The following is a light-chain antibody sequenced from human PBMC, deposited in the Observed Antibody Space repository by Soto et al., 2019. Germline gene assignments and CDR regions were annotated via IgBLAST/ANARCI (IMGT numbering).Light chain of an antibody. Sequence: QLVLTQSPSASASLGASVKLTCTLSSGHNSYAIAWHQQQPEKGPRFLMKVYSDGSHTKGDGIPDRFSHSSSGAERYLTISSLQSEDEADYYCQTWGTDMRVFGPGTKLTVL. V-gene: IGLV4-69*01. CDR2: VYSDGSH. CDR1: SGHNSYA. J-gene: IGLJ1*01. CDR3: QTWGTDMRV.